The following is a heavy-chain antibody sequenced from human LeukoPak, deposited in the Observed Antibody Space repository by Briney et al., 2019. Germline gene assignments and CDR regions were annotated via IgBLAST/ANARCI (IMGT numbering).Heavy chain of an antibody. CDR2: IKEDGSEK. Sequence: GGSLRLSCAASEFTFARYWMSWVRQAPGKGLEWVANIKEDGSEKDYVDSVKGRFTISRDNAKSSLYLQMSSLRAEDTAVYYCARMDIAVAGIFDYWGQGTLVTVSS. CDR3: ARMDIAVAGIFDY. D-gene: IGHD6-19*01. J-gene: IGHJ4*02. V-gene: IGHV3-7*01. CDR1: EFTFARYW.